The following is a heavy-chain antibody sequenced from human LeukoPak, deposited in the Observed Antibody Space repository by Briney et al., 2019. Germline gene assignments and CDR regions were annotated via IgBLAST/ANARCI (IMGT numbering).Heavy chain of an antibody. CDR1: GDTFNSYT. V-gene: IGHV1-69*02. CDR2: IIPILGIA. CDR3: ARGPIVAVRNYFDY. J-gene: IGHJ4*02. Sequence: SVKVSCKPPGDTFNSYTISWVRQAPGQGLEWMGRIIPILGIANYAQKFQSRVTITADKSTSTAYMELSSLRSEDTAVYQCARGPIVAVRNYFDYWGQGTLFTVSS. D-gene: IGHD3-22*01.